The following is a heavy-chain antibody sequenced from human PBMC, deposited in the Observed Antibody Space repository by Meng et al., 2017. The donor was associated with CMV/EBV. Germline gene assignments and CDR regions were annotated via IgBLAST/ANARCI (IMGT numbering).Heavy chain of an antibody. V-gene: IGHV1-18*01. CDR2: ISAYNGNT. Sequence: GDELKNPGDSVKCCCKYASYTFTSYGIRGVRQAPRQGLAWMGWISAYNGNTNYAQKLQGRVTMTTETSTSTAYMELRSLRSDDTAVYYCARGRRGADNWFDPWGQGTLVTVSS. CDR1: SYTFTSYG. CDR3: ARGRRGADNWFDP. J-gene: IGHJ5*02.